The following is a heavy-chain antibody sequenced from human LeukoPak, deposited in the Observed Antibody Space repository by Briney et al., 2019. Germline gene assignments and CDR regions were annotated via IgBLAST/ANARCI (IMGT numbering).Heavy chain of an antibody. CDR2: IIPIFGTA. J-gene: IGHJ5*02. CDR3: ARDADDSSGFSWFDP. CDR1: GGTFSSYA. Sequence: ASVKVSCKASGGTFSSYAISWVRQAPGQGLEWMGGIIPIFGTANYAQKFRGRVTITADESTSTAYMELSSLRSEDTAVYYCARDADDSSGFSWFDPWGQGTLVTVSS. V-gene: IGHV1-69*13. D-gene: IGHD3-22*01.